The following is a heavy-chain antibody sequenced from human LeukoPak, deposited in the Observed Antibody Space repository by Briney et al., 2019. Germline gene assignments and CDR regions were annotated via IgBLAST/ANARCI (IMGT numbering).Heavy chain of an antibody. J-gene: IGHJ6*03. CDR3: ARGPGVTPYYYYYMDV. Sequence: GGSLRLSCAASGFTFNSYAMHWVRQAPGKGLEYISGISSNGGSTYYANSVKGRFTISRDNSKNTLFLQMGSLRAEDMAVYYCARGPGVTPYYYYYMDVWDKGTTVTVSS. CDR1: GFTFNSYA. D-gene: IGHD2-21*02. CDR2: ISSNGGST. V-gene: IGHV3-64*01.